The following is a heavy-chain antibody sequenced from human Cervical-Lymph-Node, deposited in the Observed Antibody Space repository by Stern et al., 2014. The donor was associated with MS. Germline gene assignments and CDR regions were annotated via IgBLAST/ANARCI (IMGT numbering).Heavy chain of an antibody. J-gene: IGHJ5*01. CDR3: ARMGEWFDS. D-gene: IGHD1-26*01. Sequence: DQLVESDPGLVKPSQTLSLTCTVSGGSISSTDLYWSWIRQPPGKGLEWIGYIYNSGSTYYNPSLKSRVTISVDTSKNQFSLKLSSVTAADTAVYYCARMGEWFDSWGQGTLVTVSS. CDR1: GGSISSTDLY. V-gene: IGHV4-30-4*01. CDR2: IYNSGST.